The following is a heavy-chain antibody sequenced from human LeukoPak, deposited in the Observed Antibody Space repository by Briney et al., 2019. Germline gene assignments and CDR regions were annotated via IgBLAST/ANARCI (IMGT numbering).Heavy chain of an antibody. D-gene: IGHD4-11*01. V-gene: IGHV4-31*03. CDR1: GGSISSGGYY. Sequence: SQTLSLTCTVSGGSISSGGYYWSWLRQHPGRGGEGIGYIYYSGSTYYNPSLKSRVTISVDTSKNQFSLKLSSVTAADTAVYYCARVATVTPIDPYGMDVWGQGTTVTVSS. CDR3: ARVATVTPIDPYGMDV. CDR2: IYYSGST. J-gene: IGHJ6*02.